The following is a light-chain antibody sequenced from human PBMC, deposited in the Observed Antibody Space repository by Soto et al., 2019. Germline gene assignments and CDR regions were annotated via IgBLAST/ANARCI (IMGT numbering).Light chain of an antibody. V-gene: IGKV3-20*01. J-gene: IGKJ4*01. CDR2: GTS. CDR1: QSIDNNH. Sequence: EFVLTQSPGTLSLSPGERATLSCRASQSIDNNHLAWYQQKPGQAPRLLIHGTSNRATGIPDRFSGSGSGTDFTLTFSRLEPEDFAVYYCEYYGTSITFGGGTKVDIK. CDR3: EYYGTSIT.